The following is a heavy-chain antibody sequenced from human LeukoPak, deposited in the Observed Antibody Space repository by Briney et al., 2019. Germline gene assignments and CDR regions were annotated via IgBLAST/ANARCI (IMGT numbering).Heavy chain of an antibody. CDR2: MYYRGNT. Sequence: PSETLSLTCTVSGGSISSYYWSWIRQPPGKGLEWTGYMYYRGNTNYDPSLKSRVTISIDTPNNQFSLKLSSVTAADTAVYYCATAVHGIAAAGDYYFDYWGQGTLVTVSS. J-gene: IGHJ4*02. D-gene: IGHD6-13*01. CDR1: GGSISSYY. CDR3: ATAVHGIAAAGDYYFDY. V-gene: IGHV4-59*01.